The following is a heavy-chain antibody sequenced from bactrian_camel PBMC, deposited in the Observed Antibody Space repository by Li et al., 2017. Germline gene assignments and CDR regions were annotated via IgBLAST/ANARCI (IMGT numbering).Heavy chain of an antibody. CDR1: SSVYC. D-gene: IGHD2*01. CDR3: AAVTNNGCGGSWYPSYSY. Sequence: VQLVESGGGEVQAGGSLKLTCVTSSSVYCVGWFRHPPGKREMREAVATIDTDGGTFYAASVKGRFTISQDNAKNTVYLQMNSLKPEDTAMYYCAAVTNNGCGGSWYPSYSYWSQGTQVTVS. V-gene: IGHV3S53*01. CDR2: IDTDGGT. J-gene: IGHJ4*01.